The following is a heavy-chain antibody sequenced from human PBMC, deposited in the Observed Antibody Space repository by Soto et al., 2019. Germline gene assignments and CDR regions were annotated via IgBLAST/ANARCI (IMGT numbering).Heavy chain of an antibody. CDR1: GFTFISYA. D-gene: IGHD3-9*01. CDR3: ARTYYDILTGSHTDYGMDV. V-gene: IGHV3-30-3*01. J-gene: IGHJ6*02. Sequence: PWGSLRLSCAASGFTFISYAIHFFRHAPFKGLEWVAVISYDGSNKYYADSVRGRFTISRDNSKNTLYLQMNSLRAEDTAVYYCARTYYDILTGSHTDYGMDVWGQGTTVTVSS. CDR2: ISYDGSNK.